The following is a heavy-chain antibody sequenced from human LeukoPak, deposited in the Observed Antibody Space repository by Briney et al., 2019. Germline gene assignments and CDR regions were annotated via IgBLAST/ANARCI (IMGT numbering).Heavy chain of an antibody. J-gene: IGHJ3*02. D-gene: IGHD3-9*01. CDR2: ISAYSGNT. CDR1: GYTFTSYG. CDR3: ARGVLRYFDWSEDAFDI. Sequence: APVKVSCKASGYTFTSYGISWVRQAPGQGLEWMGWISAYSGNTNYAQKLQGRVTMTTDTSTSTAYMELRSLRSDDTAVYYCARGVLRYFDWSEDAFDIWGQGTMVTVSS. V-gene: IGHV1-18*01.